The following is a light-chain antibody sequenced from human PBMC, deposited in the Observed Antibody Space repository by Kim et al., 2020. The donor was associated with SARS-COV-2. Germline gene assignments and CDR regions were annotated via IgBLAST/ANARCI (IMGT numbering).Light chain of an antibody. CDR3: QQRSS. V-gene: IGKV3-11*01. Sequence: EIVLRQSPATLSLSPGERATLSCRASQSVSSYLAWYQQKPGQAPRLLIYDASKRAIGIPARFSGSGSGTDFTLTISRLGPEDSAVYFCQQRSSFGQGTRLEIK. CDR1: QSVSSY. J-gene: IGKJ5*01. CDR2: DAS.